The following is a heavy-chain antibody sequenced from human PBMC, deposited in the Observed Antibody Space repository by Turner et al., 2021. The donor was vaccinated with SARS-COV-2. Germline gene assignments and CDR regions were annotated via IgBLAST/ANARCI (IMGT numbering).Heavy chain of an antibody. CDR2: IKTKTDGGTT. D-gene: IGHD4-4*01. V-gene: IGHV3-15*01. Sequence: VQLVGSGGGMVRHGGGLRRSCAAWGFTFSNAGMGWVRQGPGKDLEWVDCIKTKTDGGTTYYAAPMKGIFTNSRYDSKNKMDVQMSSRKNEDTRVYHSITHSSLDDWGQGTLVTVSS. CDR3: ITHSSLDD. J-gene: IGHJ4*02. CDR1: GFTFSNAG.